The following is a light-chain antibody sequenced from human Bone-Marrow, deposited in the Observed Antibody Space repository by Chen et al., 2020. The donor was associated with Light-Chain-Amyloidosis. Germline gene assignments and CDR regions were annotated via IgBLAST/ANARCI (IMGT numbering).Light chain of an antibody. J-gene: IGLJ1*01. CDR1: SSDVGGDNH. V-gene: IGLV2-14*01. CDR3: SSYTITNTLV. CDR2: EVT. Sequence: QSALTQPASVSGCPGRSITISCTGTSSDVGGDNHVSWYQQHPDKAPKLMIYEVTNRPSWVPDRFSGSKSDNTASLTISGLQTEDEADYFCSSYTITNTLVFGSGTRVTVL.